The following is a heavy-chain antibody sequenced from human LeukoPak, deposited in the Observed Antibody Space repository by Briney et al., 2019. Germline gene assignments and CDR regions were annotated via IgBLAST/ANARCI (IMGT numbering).Heavy chain of an antibody. V-gene: IGHV4-39*01. CDR2: FYYSGST. CDR1: GGSISSSSHY. J-gene: IGHJ3*01. CDR3: ARHERGKNAFNL. Sequence: PSETLSLTCTVSGGSISSSSHYWGWIRQPPGKGLEWIGSFYYSGSTYYNPSLKSRVTISVDTSKNQFSLKMSSVTAADTAVYYCARHERGKNAFNLWGQGTMVTVSP.